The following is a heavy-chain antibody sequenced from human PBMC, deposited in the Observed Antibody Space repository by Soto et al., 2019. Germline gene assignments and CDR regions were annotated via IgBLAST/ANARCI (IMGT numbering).Heavy chain of an antibody. CDR2: MNPNSGNT. CDR3: ARVDAARYYYGMDV. J-gene: IGHJ6*02. V-gene: IGHV1-8*01. CDR1: GYTFTSYD. Sequence: QVQLVQSGAEVKKPGASVKVSCKASGYTFTSYDINWVRQATGQGLEWMGWMNPNSGNTGYAQKFQGRVTMTRNTSISTAYMELSSLRSEDTAVYFCARVDAARYYYGMDVWGQGTTVTVSS. D-gene: IGHD2-15*01.